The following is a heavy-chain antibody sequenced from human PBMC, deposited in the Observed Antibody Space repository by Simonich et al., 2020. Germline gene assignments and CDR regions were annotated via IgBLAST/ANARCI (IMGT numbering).Heavy chain of an antibody. Sequence: QVQLVQSGAEVKKPGASVKVSCKASGYTFTGYYMHWVRQAPGKGLEWMGRVNPKSGGTNYAQKFQGRGTRTRDTSISKAYMELSRLRSDDTAVYYCARVSGGTAMVTSTFDIWGQGTMVTVSS. CDR1: GYTFTGYY. J-gene: IGHJ3*02. CDR3: ARVSGGTAMVTSTFDI. D-gene: IGHD5-18*01. V-gene: IGHV1-2*02. CDR2: VNPKSGGT.